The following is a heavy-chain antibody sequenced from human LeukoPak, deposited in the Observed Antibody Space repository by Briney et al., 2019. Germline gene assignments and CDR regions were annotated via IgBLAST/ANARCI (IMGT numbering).Heavy chain of an antibody. CDR1: GFTFSSYA. Sequence: GGSLRLSCAASGFTFSSYAMHWVRQAPGKGLEWVAVISYDGSNKYYADSVKGRFTISRDNAKNSLYLQMNSLRAEDTAVYYCARVSSGYDPQPWGQGTLVTVSS. J-gene: IGHJ5*02. D-gene: IGHD5-12*01. CDR3: ARVSSGYDPQP. V-gene: IGHV3-30-3*01. CDR2: ISYDGSNK.